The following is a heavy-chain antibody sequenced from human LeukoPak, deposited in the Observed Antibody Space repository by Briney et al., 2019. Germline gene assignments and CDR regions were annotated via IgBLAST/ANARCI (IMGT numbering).Heavy chain of an antibody. Sequence: PGGSLRLSCAASGFTFSSYAMSWVRQAPGKGLEWVSAISGSGGSTYYADSVKGRFTISRDNSKNTLYLQMNSLRAEDTAVYYCAKDGSTVIVVVIRLDYWGQGTLVTVSS. CDR2: ISGSGGST. V-gene: IGHV3-23*01. J-gene: IGHJ4*02. CDR3: AKDGSTVIVVVIRLDY. D-gene: IGHD3-22*01. CDR1: GFTFSSYA.